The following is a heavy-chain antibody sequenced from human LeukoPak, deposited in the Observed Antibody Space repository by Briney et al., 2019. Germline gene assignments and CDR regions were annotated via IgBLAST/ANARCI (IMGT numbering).Heavy chain of an antibody. Sequence: GRSLRLSCAASGFTFDDYAMHWVRQAPGKGLEWVSGISWNSGSIGYADSVKGRFTISRDNAKNSLYLQMNSLRAEGTALYYCAKATRVATIFQEFDYWGQGTLVTVSS. V-gene: IGHV3-9*01. J-gene: IGHJ4*02. CDR3: AKATRVATIFQEFDY. D-gene: IGHD5-12*01. CDR1: GFTFDDYA. CDR2: ISWNSGSI.